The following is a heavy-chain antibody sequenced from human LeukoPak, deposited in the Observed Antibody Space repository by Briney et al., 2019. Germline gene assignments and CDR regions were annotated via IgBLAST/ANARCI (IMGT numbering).Heavy chain of an antibody. CDR2: ISANNGHT. J-gene: IGHJ4*02. CDR3: ARDAFGSGSVDY. Sequence: VASVKVSCKASGYTFTNYGISWVRQAPGQGLEWLGWISANNGHTNYAQKLQGRVIMTTDTSTSTAYMELRSLRSDDTAVYYCARDAFGSGSVDYWGQGTLVTVSS. D-gene: IGHD3-10*01. CDR1: GYTFTNYG. V-gene: IGHV1-18*01.